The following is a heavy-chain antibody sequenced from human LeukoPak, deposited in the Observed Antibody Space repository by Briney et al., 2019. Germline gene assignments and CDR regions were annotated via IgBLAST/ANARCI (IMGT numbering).Heavy chain of an antibody. Sequence: PSETLSLTCTVSGGSISSSSYYWGWIRQPPGKGLEWIGSIYYSGSTYYNPSLKSRVTISVDTSKNQFSLKPSAVTAADTAVYYCASVRRGFGESSKNYSYYYMDVWGNGTTVTISS. D-gene: IGHD3-10*01. CDR2: IYYSGST. V-gene: IGHV4-39*01. J-gene: IGHJ6*03. CDR1: GGSISSSSYY. CDR3: ASVRRGFGESSKNYSYYYMDV.